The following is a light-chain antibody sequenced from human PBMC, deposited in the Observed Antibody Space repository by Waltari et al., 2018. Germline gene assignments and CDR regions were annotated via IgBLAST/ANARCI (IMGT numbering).Light chain of an antibody. CDR2: LGS. V-gene: IGKV2-28*01. CDR3: MQALQTPVT. Sequence: IVMTQSPLSLAVTPGEPASIPCRSGQSLLHSKIYNYLAWYVQQPGQSPQFLIYLGSSRASGVPDRFTGSGSGTDFTLKISRVEAEDVGVYYCMQALQTPVTFGGGTRVEIK. J-gene: IGKJ4*01. CDR1: QSLLHSKIYNY.